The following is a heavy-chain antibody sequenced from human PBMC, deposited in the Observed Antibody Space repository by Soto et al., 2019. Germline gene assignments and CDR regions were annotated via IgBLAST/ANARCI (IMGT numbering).Heavy chain of an antibody. Sequence: SETLSLTCTVSGGSISSYYWSWIRQPPGKGLEWIGYIYYSGSTKYNPSLKSRVTTSVDTSKNQFSLRLTSVIAADTAVYYCARGPWNADFDFWGQGIVDTVSS. D-gene: IGHD1-1*01. CDR3: ARGPWNADFDF. CDR2: IYYSGST. V-gene: IGHV4-59*01. J-gene: IGHJ4*02. CDR1: GGSISSYY.